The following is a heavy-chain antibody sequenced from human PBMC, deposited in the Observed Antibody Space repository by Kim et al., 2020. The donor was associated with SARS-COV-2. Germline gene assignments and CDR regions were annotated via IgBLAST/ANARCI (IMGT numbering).Heavy chain of an antibody. D-gene: IGHD3-16*02. J-gene: IGHJ4*02. CDR2: ISYNGSNK. Sequence: GGSLRLSCAASGFTFSSYGMNWVRQAPGKGLEWVAFISYNGSNKYYADSVKGRFTISRDNSKNTLYLQMNSLRAEDTAVYYCAMQSYDYVWGSYRSSADTAFDYWGQGTLVTVSS. V-gene: IGHV3-30*03. CDR3: AMQSYDYVWGSYRSSADTAFDY. CDR1: GFTFSSYG.